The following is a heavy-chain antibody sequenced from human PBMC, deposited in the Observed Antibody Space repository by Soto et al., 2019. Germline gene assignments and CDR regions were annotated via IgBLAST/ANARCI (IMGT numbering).Heavy chain of an antibody. J-gene: IGHJ4*02. Sequence: SETLSLTCTVSSGSISTSSSYWGWIRQPPGKGLEWIGSIYYSGNTYYNPSLKSRVTISIDTSKTQFSLKLNSVTAADTAVYYCARLGTSCYVNYGGQGPLVTVSS. V-gene: IGHV4-39*01. CDR1: SGSISTSSSY. CDR3: ARLGTSCYVNY. D-gene: IGHD2-2*01. CDR2: IYYSGNT.